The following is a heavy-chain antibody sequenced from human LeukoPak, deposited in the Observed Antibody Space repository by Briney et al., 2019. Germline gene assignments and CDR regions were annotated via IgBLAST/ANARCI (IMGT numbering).Heavy chain of an antibody. D-gene: IGHD6-13*01. CDR2: ISAYNGNT. CDR1: GYTFTSYG. V-gene: IGHV1-18*01. Sequence: ASVKVSCKASGYTFTSYGISWVRQAPGQGLEWMGWISAYNGNTNYAQKLQGRVTMTTDTSTSTAYVELRSLRSNDPAVYYFARVPQLVKIFYSYYYTDVWGKGTTVTVSS. CDR3: ARVPQLVKIFYSYYYTDV. J-gene: IGHJ6*03.